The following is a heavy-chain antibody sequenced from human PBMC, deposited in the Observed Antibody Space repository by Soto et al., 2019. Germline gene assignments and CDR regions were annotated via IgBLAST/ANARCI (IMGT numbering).Heavy chain of an antibody. Sequence: PSETLSLTCTVSGGSISSSSYYWGWIRQPPGKGLEWIGSIYYSGSTYYNPSLKSRVTISVDTSKNQFSLKLSSVTAADTAVYYCASQKGRDGYNYYYYYGMDVWGQGTTVT. J-gene: IGHJ6*02. CDR3: ASQKGRDGYNYYYYYGMDV. V-gene: IGHV4-39*01. CDR2: IYYSGST. CDR1: GGSISSSSYY. D-gene: IGHD5-12*01.